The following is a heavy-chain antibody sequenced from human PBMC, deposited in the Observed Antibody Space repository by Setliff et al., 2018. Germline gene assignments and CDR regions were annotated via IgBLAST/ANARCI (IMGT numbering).Heavy chain of an antibody. D-gene: IGHD3-3*01. V-gene: IGHV4-30-4*08. CDR1: GDSISSGDDF. CDR2: IYSTTNV. Sequence: PSATLSLTCTVSGDSISSGDDFWSWIRQPPGKGLEWIGPIYSTTNVHYNPSLKSRVTISADTAKSQFSLTLTSVTAADTAVYYCALRVRDELTIFDIVKTRRRWFDPWGQGTPVTVSS. CDR3: ALRVRDELTIFDIVKTRRRWFDP. J-gene: IGHJ5*02.